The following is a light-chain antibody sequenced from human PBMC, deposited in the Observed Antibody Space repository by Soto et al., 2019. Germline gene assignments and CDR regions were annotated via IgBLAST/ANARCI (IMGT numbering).Light chain of an antibody. CDR3: QQSDSTPWT. V-gene: IGKV1-39*01. CDR1: QSIGIY. CDR2: AAS. Sequence: DIQMTQSPSSLSASVGDRVTISCRASQSIGIYLNWYQQKPGKAPKFLIYAASYEQTGAPSRFSGSGSGTDFTLTITSLQPEDSATYYCQQSDSTPWTFGQGTKVDIK. J-gene: IGKJ1*01.